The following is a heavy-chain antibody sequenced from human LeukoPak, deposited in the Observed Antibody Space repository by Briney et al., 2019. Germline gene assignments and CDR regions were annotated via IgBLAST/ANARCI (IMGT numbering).Heavy chain of an antibody. Sequence: ASVKVSCKASGYTFTSYGISWVRQAPGQGLEWMGWISAYNGNTNYAQKLQGRVTMTTDTSTSTAYMELRSLRSDDTALYFCARGRLGTWFGELKAWGQGTLVTVSS. CDR2: ISAYNGNT. J-gene: IGHJ5*02. CDR3: ARGRLGTWFGELKA. D-gene: IGHD3-10*01. CDR1: GYTFTSYG. V-gene: IGHV1-18*01.